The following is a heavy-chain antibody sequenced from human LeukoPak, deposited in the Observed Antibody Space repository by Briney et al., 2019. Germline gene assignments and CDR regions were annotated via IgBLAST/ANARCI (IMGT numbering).Heavy chain of an antibody. V-gene: IGHV4-59*01. Sequence: SETLSLTCTVSGGSISDYYWSWIRQPPGKGLECIGYIYYSGSTNYNPSLKSRVTISVDTSKNQFSLKLSSVTAADTAVYYCARGRYYYDSSAYWGQGTLVTVSS. CDR3: ARGRYYYDSSAY. CDR2: IYYSGST. CDR1: GGSISDYY. D-gene: IGHD3-22*01. J-gene: IGHJ4*02.